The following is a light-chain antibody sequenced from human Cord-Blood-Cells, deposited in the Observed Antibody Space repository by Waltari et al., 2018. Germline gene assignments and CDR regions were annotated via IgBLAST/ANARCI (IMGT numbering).Light chain of an antibody. CDR2: AAS. J-gene: IGKJ4*01. CDR3: QQSYSTPLT. V-gene: IGKV1-39*01. Sequence: XQSPSSXXASVGXXXXITCRASQSISSYLNWYQQKPGKAPKLLIYAASSLQSGVPSRFSGSGSGTDFTLPISSLQPEDFATYYCQQSYSTPLTFGGGTKVEIK. CDR1: QSISSY.